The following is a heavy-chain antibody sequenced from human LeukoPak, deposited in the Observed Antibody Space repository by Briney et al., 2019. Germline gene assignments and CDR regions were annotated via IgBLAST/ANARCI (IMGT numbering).Heavy chain of an antibody. CDR3: ARGRRKGGVGATSVGDYFDY. CDR2: IYHSGST. J-gene: IGHJ4*02. D-gene: IGHD1-26*01. CDR1: GGSISSSSYY. Sequence: SETLSLTCTVSGGSISSSSYYWGWIRQPPGKGLEWIGSIYHSGSTYYNPSLKSRVTISVDTSKNQFSLKLSFVTAADTAVYYCARGRRKGGVGATSVGDYFDYWGQGTLVTVSS. V-gene: IGHV4-39*07.